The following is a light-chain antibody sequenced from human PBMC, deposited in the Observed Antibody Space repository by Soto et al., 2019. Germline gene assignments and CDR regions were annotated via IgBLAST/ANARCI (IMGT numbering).Light chain of an antibody. Sequence: EIVLTQSPATLSLSPGERATLSCRDSQSVSSYLAWYQQRPGQAPRLLIYDASNRATGIPARFSGSGSGTDFTLNISSLEPEDFAVYYCQQRSSWLLTFGGGTKVEIK. CDR1: QSVSSY. CDR2: DAS. J-gene: IGKJ4*01. V-gene: IGKV3-11*01. CDR3: QQRSSWLLT.